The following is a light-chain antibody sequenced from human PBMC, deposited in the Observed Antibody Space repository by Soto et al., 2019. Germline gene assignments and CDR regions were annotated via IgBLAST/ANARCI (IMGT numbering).Light chain of an antibody. V-gene: IGKV1-5*03. CDR3: QPYNSYRA. CDR2: KAS. J-gene: IGKJ1*01. Sequence: DIQMTQSPSTLSASVGDRVTITCRASESIDSWLAWHQQKPGRAPKLLLSKASSLESGVPSRFSGSGFGTEFTLTISSLQPDDFATYYCQPYNSYRAFGQGTKVEI. CDR1: ESIDSW.